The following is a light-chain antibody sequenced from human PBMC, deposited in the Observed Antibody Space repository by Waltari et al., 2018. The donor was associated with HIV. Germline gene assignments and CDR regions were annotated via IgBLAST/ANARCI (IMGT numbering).Light chain of an antibody. CDR1: ALPKKY. CDR3: YSTDSSGNHRV. V-gene: IGLV3-10*01. J-gene: IGLJ2*01. CDR2: EDS. Sequence: SYELTQPPSGSVSPGQTARITCSGDALPKKYAYWYQQTSGQAPVLVIYEDSKRPSGIPERFSGSSSGTMATLTISGAQVEDEADYYCYSTDSSGNHRVFGGGTKLTVL.